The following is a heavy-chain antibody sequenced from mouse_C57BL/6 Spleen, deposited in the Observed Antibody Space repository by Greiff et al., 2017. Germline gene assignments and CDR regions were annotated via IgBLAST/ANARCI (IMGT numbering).Heavy chain of an antibody. Sequence: LVESGPELVKPGASVKISCKASGYAFSSSWMNWVKQRPGKGLEWIGRIYPGDGDTNYNGKFKGKATLTADKSSSTAYMQLSSLTSEDSAVYFCARSVDGYYFDYWGQGTTLTVSS. J-gene: IGHJ2*01. CDR3: ARSVDGYYFDY. CDR2: IYPGDGDT. V-gene: IGHV1-82*01. CDR1: GYAFSSSW. D-gene: IGHD2-3*01.